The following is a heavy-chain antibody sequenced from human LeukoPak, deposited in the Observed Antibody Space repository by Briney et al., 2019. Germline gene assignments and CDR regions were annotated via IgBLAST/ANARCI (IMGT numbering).Heavy chain of an antibody. Sequence: PGESLRLSCAASGFTFDDYTLHRVRQAPGKGLEWVSLISWDSTNKYYADSVKGRFTISRDNRKKSLDLQMNSLRTEDTALYYCAKEGSGSYPELAYWGQGTLVTVSS. J-gene: IGHJ4*02. CDR1: GFTFDDYT. V-gene: IGHV3-43*01. D-gene: IGHD1-26*01. CDR2: ISWDSTNK. CDR3: AKEGSGSYPELAY.